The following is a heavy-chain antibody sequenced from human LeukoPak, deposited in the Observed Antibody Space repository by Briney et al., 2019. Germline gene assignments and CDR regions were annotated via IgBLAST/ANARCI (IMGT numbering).Heavy chain of an antibody. CDR3: ARGRYDFWSGYYPFDY. CDR1: GGSISSGSYY. D-gene: IGHD3-3*01. CDR2: IYTSGST. V-gene: IGHV4-61*02. Sequence: SQTLSLTXTVSGGSISSGSYYWSWIRQPAGKGLEWIGRIYTSGSTNYNPSLKIRVTISVDTSKNQFSLKLSSVPAADTAVYYCARGRYDFWSGYYPFDYWGQGTLVTVSS. J-gene: IGHJ4*02.